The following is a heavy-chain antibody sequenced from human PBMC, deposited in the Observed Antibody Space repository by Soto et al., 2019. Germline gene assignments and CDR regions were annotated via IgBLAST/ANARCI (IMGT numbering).Heavy chain of an antibody. J-gene: IGHJ4*02. Sequence: SETLSLTCAVYGGSFSGYYWSWIRQPPGKGLEWIGEINHSGSTNYNPSLKSRATISVDTSKNQFSLKLSSVTAADTAVYYCARGVIEDPVDYWGQGTLVTVSS. CDR1: GGSFSGYY. V-gene: IGHV4-34*01. CDR2: INHSGST. CDR3: ARGVIEDPVDY.